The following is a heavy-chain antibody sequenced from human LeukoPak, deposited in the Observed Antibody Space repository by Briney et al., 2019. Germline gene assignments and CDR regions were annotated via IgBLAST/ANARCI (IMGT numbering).Heavy chain of an antibody. V-gene: IGHV3-48*02. CDR1: GFTFSSYS. CDR3: ARDRSSWSLFDY. CDR2: ISSSGTTM. Sequence: PGGSLGLSCAASGFTFSSYSVNWVRLAPGKGLEWVSYISSSGTTMYYADSVKGRFTVSRDNAKNSLYLQMNSLRDEDTAVYYCARDRSSWSLFDYWGQGTLVTVSS. D-gene: IGHD6-13*01. J-gene: IGHJ4*02.